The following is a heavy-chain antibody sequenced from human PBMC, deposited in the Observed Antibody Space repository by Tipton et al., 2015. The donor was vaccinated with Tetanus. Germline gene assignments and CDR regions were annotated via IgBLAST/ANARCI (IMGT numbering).Heavy chain of an antibody. Sequence: VQLAQSGAEVKKPGESLEISCKGSGYSFTSYWIGLVRQMPGKGLEWMGIIYPGDSDTRYSTSFQGQVTISADRSISTAYLQWSSLKASDTAMYYCARQGGLTITMVRGVDAFDIWGQGTMVTVSS. J-gene: IGHJ3*02. CDR1: GYSFTSYW. CDR2: IYPGDSDT. CDR3: ARQGGLTITMVRGVDAFDI. D-gene: IGHD3-10*01. V-gene: IGHV5-51*01.